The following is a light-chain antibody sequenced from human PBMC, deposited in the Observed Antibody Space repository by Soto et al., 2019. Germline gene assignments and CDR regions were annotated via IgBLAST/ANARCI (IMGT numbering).Light chain of an antibody. CDR3: QQYGSWWT. CDR1: QSVSSSY. V-gene: IGKV3-20*01. Sequence: EIVLTQSPGTLSLSPGERATLSCRASQSVSSSYLAWYQQKPGQAPRLLIYGASSRATGIPDRFSGSGSGTDFTLTNSRLEPEDFAVYYCQQYGSWWTFGQGTKVEIK. CDR2: GAS. J-gene: IGKJ1*01.